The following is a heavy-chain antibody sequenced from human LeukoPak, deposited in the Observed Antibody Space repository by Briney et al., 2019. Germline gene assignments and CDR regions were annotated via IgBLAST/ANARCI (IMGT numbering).Heavy chain of an antibody. CDR1: GGSISSYY. J-gene: IGHJ4*02. CDR3: ARGTYCSSSSCYRLDY. D-gene: IGHD2-2*01. Sequence: NPSETLSLTCTVSGGSISSYYWNWIRQPPGEGLEWIGYISYNWSPIYNPSLKRRVTISVDTYKNQFSLRLSAVTAADTAVYYCARGTYCSSSSCYRLDYWGQGTLVSVCS. CDR2: ISYNWSP. V-gene: IGHV4-59*01.